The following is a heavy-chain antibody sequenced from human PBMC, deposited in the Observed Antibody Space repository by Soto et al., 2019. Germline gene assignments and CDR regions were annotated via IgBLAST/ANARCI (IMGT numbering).Heavy chain of an antibody. J-gene: IGHJ4*02. CDR1: GYTFTSYG. CDR3: AINIVVVVAGDDY. V-gene: IGHV1-18*01. D-gene: IGHD2-15*01. CDR2: ISAYNGNT. Sequence: QVQLVQSGAEVKKPGASVKVSCKASGYTFTSYGISWVRQAPGQVLEWMGWISAYNGNTNYAQKLQGRDPMTTDTSTSTAYMELRILRSDDTAVNYCAINIVVVVAGDDYWGQGTLVTVSS.